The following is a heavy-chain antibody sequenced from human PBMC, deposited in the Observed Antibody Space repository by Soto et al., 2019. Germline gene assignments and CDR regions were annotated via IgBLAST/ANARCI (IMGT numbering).Heavy chain of an antibody. V-gene: IGHV3-9*01. CDR2: ISWNSGSI. Sequence: GGSLRLSCAASGFTFDDYAMHWVRQAPGKGLEWVSGISWNSGSIGYADSVKGRFTISRDNAKNSLYLQMNSLRAEDTALYYCAKAVYYYGSGIDYGMDVWGQGTTVTVPS. CDR1: GFTFDDYA. D-gene: IGHD3-10*01. J-gene: IGHJ6*02. CDR3: AKAVYYYGSGIDYGMDV.